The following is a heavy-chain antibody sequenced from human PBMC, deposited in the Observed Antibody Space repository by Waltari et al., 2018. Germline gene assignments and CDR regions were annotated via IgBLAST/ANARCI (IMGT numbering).Heavy chain of an antibody. J-gene: IGHJ4*02. Sequence: QVQLVESGGGVVQPGRSLRLSCAASGFTFSSYGMHWVRQAPGKGLEGVAVISYDGSNKYYADSVKGRFTISRDNSKNTLYLQMNSLRAEDTAVYYCAKGDSSGYKASAFDYWGQGTLVTVSS. D-gene: IGHD3-22*01. CDR2: ISYDGSNK. CDR3: AKGDSSGYKASAFDY. V-gene: IGHV3-30*18. CDR1: GFTFSSYG.